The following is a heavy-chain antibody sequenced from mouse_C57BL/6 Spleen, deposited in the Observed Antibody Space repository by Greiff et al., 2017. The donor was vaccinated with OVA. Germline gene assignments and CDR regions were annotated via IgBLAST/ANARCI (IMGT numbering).Heavy chain of an antibody. Sequence: VQRVESGPGLVAPSQSLSITCTVSGFSLTSYAISWVRQPPGKGLEWLGVIWTGGGTNYNSALKSRLSISKDNSKSQVFLKMNSLQTDDTARYYCARNLGYGSSYGYFDVWGTGTTVTVSS. CDR1: GFSLTSYA. V-gene: IGHV2-9-1*01. CDR3: ARNLGYGSSYGYFDV. D-gene: IGHD1-1*01. J-gene: IGHJ1*03. CDR2: IWTGGGT.